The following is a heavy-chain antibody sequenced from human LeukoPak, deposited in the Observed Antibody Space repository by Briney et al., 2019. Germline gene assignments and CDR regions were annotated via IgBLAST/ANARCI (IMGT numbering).Heavy chain of an antibody. V-gene: IGHV5-51*01. Sequence: GESLKISCKGSGYSFTNYWIGWVRQLPGKGLEWMGIIYPGDSDMRYSPSFQGQVTISADKSISTVYLQWGSLKASDTAMYYCARHGKGVSGPAPHWGQGTLVTVSS. J-gene: IGHJ4*02. CDR1: GYSFTNYW. D-gene: IGHD2-15*01. CDR2: IYPGDSDM. CDR3: ARHGKGVSGPAPH.